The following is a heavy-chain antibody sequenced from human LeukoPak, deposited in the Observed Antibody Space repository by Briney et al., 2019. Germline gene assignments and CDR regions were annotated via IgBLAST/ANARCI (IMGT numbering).Heavy chain of an antibody. CDR3: ARGNDILTAFDY. Sequence: GGSLRLSGAGSGFSFSDYYMSWIGEGPGNGLEWVSYISISTRYTNYADSEKGRFTISRDNAKNSLYLQMNSLRAEDTAVYYCARGNDILTAFDYWGQGTLVTVPS. V-gene: IGHV3-11*05. CDR2: ISISTRYT. J-gene: IGHJ4*02. D-gene: IGHD3-9*01. CDR1: GFSFSDYY.